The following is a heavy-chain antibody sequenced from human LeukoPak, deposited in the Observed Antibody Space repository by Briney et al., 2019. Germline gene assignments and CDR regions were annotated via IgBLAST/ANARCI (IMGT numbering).Heavy chain of an antibody. CDR1: GFTFNSYS. Sequence: GGSLILSCAASGFTFNSYSMNWVRQAPGKGLEWVSSIGSSSSSIYYADSVKGRFTISRDNAKNSLFLQMNSLRAEDTAVYYCARETTVEAFDIWGQGTMVTVSS. CDR3: ARETTVEAFDI. D-gene: IGHD4-23*01. V-gene: IGHV3-21*01. CDR2: IGSSSSSI. J-gene: IGHJ3*02.